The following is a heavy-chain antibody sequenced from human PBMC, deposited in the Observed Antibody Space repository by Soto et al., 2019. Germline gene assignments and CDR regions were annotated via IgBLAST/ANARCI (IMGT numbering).Heavy chain of an antibody. CDR3: ARNMPYQPPAYYMDV. D-gene: IGHD2-2*01. CDR1: GGSISSYY. J-gene: IGHJ6*03. CDR2: IYYSGTT. V-gene: IGHV4-59*01. Sequence: SETLSLTCTVSGGSISSYYWTWIRQPPGKGLEWIGYIYYSGTTNYNPSLKSRVTISVDTSKNQFSLKLSSVTAADTAVYYCARNMPYQPPAYYMDVWGKATTVTVSS.